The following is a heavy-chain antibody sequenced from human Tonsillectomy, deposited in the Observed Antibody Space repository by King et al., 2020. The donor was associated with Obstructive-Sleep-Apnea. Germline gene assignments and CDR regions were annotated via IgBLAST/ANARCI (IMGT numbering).Heavy chain of an antibody. V-gene: IGHV3-30*18. Sequence: VQLVESGGGVVQPGGSLRLSCEASGLSFSSDGMHWVCQAPGKGLEWVALLSYGGSFEYNADSVKGRFTISRDHSKNTLFLQMISLRIDDTATYYSAKGTLELDYWGQGTLVSVSS. D-gene: IGHD1-7*01. CDR2: LSYGGSFE. CDR3: AKGTLELDY. J-gene: IGHJ4*02. CDR1: GLSFSSDG.